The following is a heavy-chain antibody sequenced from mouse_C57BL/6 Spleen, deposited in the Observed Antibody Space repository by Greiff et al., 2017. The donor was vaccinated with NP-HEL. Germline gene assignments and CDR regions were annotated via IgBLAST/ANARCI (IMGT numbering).Heavy chain of an antibody. CDR2: INPYNGGT. J-gene: IGHJ2*01. CDR1: GYTFTDYY. D-gene: IGHD2-3*01. CDR3: AREDDGYYDYFDY. V-gene: IGHV1-19*01. Sequence: VQLQQSGPVLVKPGASVKMSCKASGYTFTDYYMNWVKQSHGKSLEWIGVINPYNGGTSYNQKFKGKATLTVDKSSSTAYMELNSLTSEDSAVYYCAREDDGYYDYFDYWGQGTTLTVSS.